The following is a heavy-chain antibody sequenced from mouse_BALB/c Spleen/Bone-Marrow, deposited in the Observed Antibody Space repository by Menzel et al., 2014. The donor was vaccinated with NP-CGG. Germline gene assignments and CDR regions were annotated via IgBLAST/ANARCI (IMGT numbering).Heavy chain of an antibody. CDR1: GYTFTSYW. J-gene: IGHJ4*01. CDR2: INPSNGRT. Sequence: VKLVESGADLVKPGASVKLSCKASGYTFTSYWMHWVKQRPGQGLEWIGEINPSNGRTNYNEKFKSKATLTVDKSTSTVYMQLSSLTSEDSAVYYCARGRPSAMDYWGQGTSVTVSS. V-gene: IGHV1S81*02. CDR3: ARGRPSAMDY.